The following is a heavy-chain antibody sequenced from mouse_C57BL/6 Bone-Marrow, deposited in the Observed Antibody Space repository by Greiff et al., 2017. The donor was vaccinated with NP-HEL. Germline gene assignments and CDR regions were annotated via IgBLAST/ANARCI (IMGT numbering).Heavy chain of an antibody. J-gene: IGHJ3*01. CDR1: GYTFTDYE. CDR3: TRGNGLLFAY. Sequence: VQLQQSGAELVRPGASVTLSCKASGYTFTDYEMHWVKQTPVHGLEWIGAIDPETGGTAYNQKFKGKAILTADKSSSTAYMALRSLTSEDSAVYYCTRGNGLLFAYWGQGTLVTVSA. V-gene: IGHV1-15*01. CDR2: IDPETGGT.